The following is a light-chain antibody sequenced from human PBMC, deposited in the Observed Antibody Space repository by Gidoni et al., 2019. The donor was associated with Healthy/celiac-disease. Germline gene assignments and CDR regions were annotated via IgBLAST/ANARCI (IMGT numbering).Light chain of an antibody. V-gene: IGKV1-39*01. CDR3: QQSYSTPCT. CDR1: QSISSY. CDR2: AAS. Sequence: IQMTRSPSSLSASVGDRVTITCRASQSISSYLDWYQQKPGKAPNLLIYAASSLQSGVPSRFSGSGSGTDFTLTISSLQPEDFATYYCQQSYSTPCTFGQGTKLEIK. J-gene: IGKJ2*02.